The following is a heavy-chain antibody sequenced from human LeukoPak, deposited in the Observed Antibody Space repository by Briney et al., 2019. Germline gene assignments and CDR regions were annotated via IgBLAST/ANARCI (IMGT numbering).Heavy chain of an antibody. CDR1: GYSISSGFY. D-gene: IGHD3-22*01. J-gene: IGHJ3*02. CDR3: ARANYYDSSGYSRGAFDI. CDR2: IFHSGST. V-gene: IGHV4-38-2*02. Sequence: SETLSLTCSVSGYSISSGFYWGWIRPPPGKGLEWIGSIFHSGSTYYNPSLKSRVTISVDTSKNQFSLKLSSVTAADTAVYYCARANYYDSSGYSRGAFDIWGQGTVVTVSS.